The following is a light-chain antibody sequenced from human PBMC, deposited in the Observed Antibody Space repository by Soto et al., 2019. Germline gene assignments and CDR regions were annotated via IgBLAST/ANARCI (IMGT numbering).Light chain of an antibody. Sequence: DIQMTQSPSSLSASVEDRVIITCRASQSISNHLNWYQQKPGKAPKLLIFAASSLQSGVPSRFSGSRSGPDFTLTISRLPPEDFATYYCLQSYSSPPTVGQGTKVEIK. CDR2: AAS. CDR3: LQSYSSPPT. V-gene: IGKV1-39*01. J-gene: IGKJ1*01. CDR1: QSISNH.